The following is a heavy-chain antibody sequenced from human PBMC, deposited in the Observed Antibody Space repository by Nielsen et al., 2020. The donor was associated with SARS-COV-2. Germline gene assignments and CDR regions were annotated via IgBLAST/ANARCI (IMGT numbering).Heavy chain of an antibody. J-gene: IGHJ6*02. V-gene: IGHV5-51*01. CDR3: SIHIEGPRRIAAAGSYGMDV. D-gene: IGHD6-13*01. Sequence: VRQAPGKGLEWMGIIYPGDSDTRYSPSFQGQVTISADKSISTAYLQWSSLKASDTAMYYCSIHIEGPRRIAAAGSYGMDVWGQGTTVTVSS. CDR2: IYPGDSDT.